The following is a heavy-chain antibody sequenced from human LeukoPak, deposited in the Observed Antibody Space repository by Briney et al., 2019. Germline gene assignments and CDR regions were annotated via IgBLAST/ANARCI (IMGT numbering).Heavy chain of an antibody. Sequence: GRSLRLSCAASGFTFSSYGMHWVRQAPGKGLEWVAVIWYDGSNKYYADSVKGRFTISRDNSKNTLYLQMNSLRAEDTAVYYCAKDLRAVRTFGGYYMDVWGKGTTVTVSS. V-gene: IGHV3-33*06. D-gene: IGHD3-10*01. J-gene: IGHJ6*03. CDR2: IWYDGSNK. CDR3: AKDLRAVRTFGGYYMDV. CDR1: GFTFSSYG.